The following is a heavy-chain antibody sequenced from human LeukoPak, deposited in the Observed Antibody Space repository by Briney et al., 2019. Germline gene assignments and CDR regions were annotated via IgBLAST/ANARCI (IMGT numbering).Heavy chain of an antibody. V-gene: IGHV3-30*02. Sequence: GGSLRLSCAASGFTFSSYGMHWVRQAPGKGLEWVAFIRYDGSNKYYADSVKGRFTISRDNSKNTLYLQMNSLRAEDTAVYYCAKDLLPYYYDSSGYGHWGQGTLVTVSS. CDR2: IRYDGSNK. CDR1: GFTFSSYG. D-gene: IGHD3-22*01. CDR3: AKDLLPYYYDSSGYGH. J-gene: IGHJ4*02.